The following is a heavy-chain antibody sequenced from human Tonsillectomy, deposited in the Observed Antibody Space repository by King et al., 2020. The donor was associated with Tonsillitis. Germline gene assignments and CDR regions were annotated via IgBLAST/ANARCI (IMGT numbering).Heavy chain of an antibody. D-gene: IGHD1-26*01. V-gene: IGHV4-59*01. CDR2: IYYSGCT. Sequence: QLQESGPGLVKPSETLSLTCTVSGGSISSYYWSWIRQPPGKGLEWIGYIYYSGCTNYNPSLKSRVTISVDTSKNQFSLKLSSVTAADTAVYYCARRVGATTLAFDIWGQGTMVTVSS. J-gene: IGHJ3*02. CDR3: ARRVGATTLAFDI. CDR1: GGSISSYY.